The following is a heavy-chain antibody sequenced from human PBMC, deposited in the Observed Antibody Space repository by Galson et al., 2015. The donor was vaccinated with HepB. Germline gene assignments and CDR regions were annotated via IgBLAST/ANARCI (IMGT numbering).Heavy chain of an antibody. CDR3: AKRISITFFGPGKNYMDV. CDR2: FSGSGDTT. CDR1: GVTFNSHA. V-gene: IGHV3-23*01. D-gene: IGHD3-3*01. Sequence: SLRLSCAASGVTFNSHAMSWVRQAPGKGLEWVPGFSGSGDTTSYAGSVEGRLTISRDNSKNTLYMQINSLTAEDTAVYYCAKRISITFFGPGKNYMDVWGKGTTVTVSS. J-gene: IGHJ6*03.